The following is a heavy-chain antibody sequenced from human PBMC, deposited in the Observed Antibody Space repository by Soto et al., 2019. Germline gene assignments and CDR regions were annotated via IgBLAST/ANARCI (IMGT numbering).Heavy chain of an antibody. CDR1: GGTFSSYA. V-gene: IGHV1-69*13. J-gene: IGHJ4*02. CDR2: IIPIFGTA. CDR3: ASDLVDVYGDYVNVGN. Sequence: ASVKVSCKASGGTFSSYAISWVRQALGQGLEWMGGIIPIFGTANYAQKFQGRVTITADESTSTAYMELSSLRSEDTAVYYCASDLVDVYGDYVNVGNWGQGTLVTVSS. D-gene: IGHD4-17*01.